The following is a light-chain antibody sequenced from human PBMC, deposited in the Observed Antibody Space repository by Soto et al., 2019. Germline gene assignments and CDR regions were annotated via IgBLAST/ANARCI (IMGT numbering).Light chain of an antibody. V-gene: IGKV3-20*01. Sequence: EIVLTQSPGTLSLSPGDRATLSCRASQSVSNNYLAWYQQKPGQAPRLLIYGASNSATGIPDRFSGSGSGTDFTLTISRLEPEDFAVYYCQQYGSSGTFGQGTKVDIK. CDR1: QSVSNNY. CDR2: GAS. CDR3: QQYGSSGT. J-gene: IGKJ1*01.